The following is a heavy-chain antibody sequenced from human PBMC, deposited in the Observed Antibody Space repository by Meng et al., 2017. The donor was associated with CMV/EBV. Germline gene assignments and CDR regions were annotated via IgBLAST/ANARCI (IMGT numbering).Heavy chain of an antibody. CDR3: ARDSRRGNSDPELYY. CDR1: GGTFSSYA. V-gene: IGHV1-69*10. Sequence: SVKVSCKASGGTFSSYAISWVRQAPGQGLEWMGGIIPILGIANYAQKFQGRVTITADKSTSTAYMELNSLRAEDTAVYYCARDSRRGNSDPELYYWGQGTLVTVSS. J-gene: IGHJ4*02. D-gene: IGHD4-23*01. CDR2: IIPILGIA.